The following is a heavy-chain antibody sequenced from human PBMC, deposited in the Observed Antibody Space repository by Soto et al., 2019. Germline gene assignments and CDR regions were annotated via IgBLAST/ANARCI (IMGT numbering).Heavy chain of an antibody. CDR1: GFTFRNYD. CDR2: ISAAGDP. V-gene: IGHV3-13*05. Sequence: EVQLVESGGGLVQPGGSLRLSCEASGFTFRNYDMHWVRQGTGKGLEWVSGISAAGDPDYADSVEGRFTISREHAQNSFFLQMNSLRVGDTAVYYCDRTDRDFYGLDVWCQGTTVIVSS. CDR3: DRTDRDFYGLDV. J-gene: IGHJ6*02.